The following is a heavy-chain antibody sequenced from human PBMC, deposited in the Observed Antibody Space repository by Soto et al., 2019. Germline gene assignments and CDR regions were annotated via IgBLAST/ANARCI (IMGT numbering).Heavy chain of an antibody. CDR3: ARGARKLSYYYGSGRQGYYYYGMDV. CDR1: GFTVSSVY. CDR2: INHSGST. J-gene: IGHJ6*02. Sequence: GSLRLSCAASGFTVSSVYMSWIRQPPGKGLEWIGEINHSGSTNYNPSLKSRVTISVDTSKNQFSLKLSSVTAADTAVYYCARGARKLSYYYGSGRQGYYYYGMDVWGQGTTVTVSS. V-gene: IGHV4-34*01. D-gene: IGHD3-10*01.